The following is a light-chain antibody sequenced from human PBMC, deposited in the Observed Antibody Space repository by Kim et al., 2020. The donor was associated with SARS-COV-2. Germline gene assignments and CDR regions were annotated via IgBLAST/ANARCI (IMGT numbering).Light chain of an antibody. J-gene: IGLJ2*01. CDR1: SLRRDY. CDR3: NSRDTSGYRVV. Sequence: ALGQLVRITGQGDSLRRDYSSGFQQKPGPPPLLVIYGKGNRPSGVPDRFSGSNSGDTASLTITGAQAEDEADYYCNSRDTSGYRVVFGGGTQLTVL. V-gene: IGLV3-19*01. CDR2: GKG.